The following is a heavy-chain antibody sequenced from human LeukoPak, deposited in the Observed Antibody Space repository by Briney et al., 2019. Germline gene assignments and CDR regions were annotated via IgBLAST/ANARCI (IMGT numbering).Heavy chain of an antibody. J-gene: IGHJ4*02. D-gene: IGHD1-26*01. Sequence: PGGSLRLSCAASGFTFITYAMSWVRQAPGKGLVWVSRINIDGSSGSYADSVEGRFTISRDNAKNTLYLQMNSLRAEDTAVYYCTREVSGSLYFDYWGQGTLVTVSS. CDR3: TREVSGSLYFDY. V-gene: IGHV3-74*01. CDR1: GFTFITYA. CDR2: INIDGSSG.